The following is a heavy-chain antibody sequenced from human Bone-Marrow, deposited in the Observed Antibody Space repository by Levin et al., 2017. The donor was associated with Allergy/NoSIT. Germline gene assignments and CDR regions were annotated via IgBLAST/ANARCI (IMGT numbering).Heavy chain of an antibody. V-gene: IGHV1-18*01. Sequence: ASVKVSCKASGYTFTSYGISWVRQAPGQGLEWMGWISAYNGNTNYAQKLQGRVTMTTDTSTSTAYMELRSLRSDDTAVYYCASAYKTYYDILTGYVGAFDIWGQGTMVTVSS. D-gene: IGHD3-9*01. J-gene: IGHJ3*02. CDR2: ISAYNGNT. CDR3: ASAYKTYYDILTGYVGAFDI. CDR1: GYTFTSYG.